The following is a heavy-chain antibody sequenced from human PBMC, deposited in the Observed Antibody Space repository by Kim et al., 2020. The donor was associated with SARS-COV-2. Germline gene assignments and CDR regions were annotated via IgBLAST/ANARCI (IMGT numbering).Heavy chain of an antibody. D-gene: IGHD5-18*01. J-gene: IGHJ4*02. CDR3: AKVDTTLVRFDY. CDR2: T. V-gene: IGHV4-39*01. Sequence: TYYNPSLKSRVPISVDTSKNQFSLKLSSVTAADTAVYYCAKVDTTLVRFDYWGQGTLVTASS.